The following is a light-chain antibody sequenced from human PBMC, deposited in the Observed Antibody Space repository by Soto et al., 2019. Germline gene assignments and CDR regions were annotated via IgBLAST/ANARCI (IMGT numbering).Light chain of an antibody. CDR2: DVS. CDR3: SSYTSSSTLV. Sequence: QSVLPQPASVSGSPGQSITISCTGTSSDVGGYNYVSWYQQHPGKAPKLMIYDVSNRPSGVSNRFSGSKSGNTASLTISGLQAEDEADYYCSSYTSSSTLVFGTGTKVPVL. CDR1: SSDVGGYNY. J-gene: IGLJ1*01. V-gene: IGLV2-14*01.